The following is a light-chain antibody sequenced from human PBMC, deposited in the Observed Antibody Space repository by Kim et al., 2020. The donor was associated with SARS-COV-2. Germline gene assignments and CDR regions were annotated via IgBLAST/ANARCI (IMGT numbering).Light chain of an antibody. Sequence: ASTGDRVTISCRMSQGINTEVAWYQVKPGKAPELLIYAASALQTGVPSRFSGSGSGTDFTLSISFLQSEDFATYYCQQYYSLPPTFGQGTKVDIK. V-gene: IGKV1D-8*01. CDR2: AAS. CDR3: QQYYSLPPT. J-gene: IGKJ1*01. CDR1: QGINTE.